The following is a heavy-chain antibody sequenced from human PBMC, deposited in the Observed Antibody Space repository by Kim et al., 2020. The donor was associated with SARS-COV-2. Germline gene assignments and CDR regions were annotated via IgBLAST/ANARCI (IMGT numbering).Heavy chain of an antibody. Sequence: ASVKVSCKASGYTFTGYYIHWVRQAPGQGLEWMGWINPNSGGSNYAQKFQGRVTMTRDTSISTAYMELSRLRSDDTAVYYCARESLAGSWESRGFDFWGQGTLVTVSS. CDR3: ARESLAGSWESRGFDF. D-gene: IGHD1-26*01. CDR1: GYTFTGYY. V-gene: IGHV1-2*02. CDR2: INPNSGGS. J-gene: IGHJ4*02.